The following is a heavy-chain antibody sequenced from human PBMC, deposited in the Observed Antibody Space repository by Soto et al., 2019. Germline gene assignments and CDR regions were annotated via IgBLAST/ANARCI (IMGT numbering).Heavy chain of an antibody. Sequence: HPGGSLRLSCAASGFTFSSYGMHWVRQAPGKGLEWVAVIWYDGSNKYYADSVKGRFTISRDNSKNTLYLQMNSLRAEDTAVYYCAKDYGDYAFFDYWGQGTLVTVSS. CDR3: AKDYGDYAFFDY. V-gene: IGHV3-33*06. D-gene: IGHD4-17*01. CDR2: IWYDGSNK. CDR1: GFTFSSYG. J-gene: IGHJ4*02.